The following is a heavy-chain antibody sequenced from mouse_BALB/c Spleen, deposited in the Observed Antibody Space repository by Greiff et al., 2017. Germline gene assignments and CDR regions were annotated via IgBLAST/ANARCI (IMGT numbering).Heavy chain of an antibody. J-gene: IGHJ2*01. D-gene: IGHD3-1*01. Sequence: EVHLVESGGGLVQPGGSLKLSCAASGFTFSSYTMSWVRQTPEKRLEWVAYISNGGGSTYYPDTVKGRFTISRDNAKNTLYLQMSSLKSEDTAMYYCARRARATGDYFDYWGQGTTLTVSS. CDR2: ISNGGGST. V-gene: IGHV5-12-2*01. CDR3: ARRARATGDYFDY. CDR1: GFTFSSYT.